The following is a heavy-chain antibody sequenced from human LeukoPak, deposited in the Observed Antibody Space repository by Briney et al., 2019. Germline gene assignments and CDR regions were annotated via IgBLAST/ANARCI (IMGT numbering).Heavy chain of an antibody. CDR3: AKEGAGIAGTGYFDY. Sequence: GGSLRLSCAASGFTFSTYAMSWVRQAPGKGLEWVSGISGSGGNTYYADSVKGRFTISRDNSKNTLYLQMNSLRAEDTAVYYCAKEGAGIAGTGYFDYWGQGTLVTVSS. V-gene: IGHV3-23*01. CDR1: GFTFSTYA. CDR2: ISGSGGNT. D-gene: IGHD6-13*01. J-gene: IGHJ4*02.